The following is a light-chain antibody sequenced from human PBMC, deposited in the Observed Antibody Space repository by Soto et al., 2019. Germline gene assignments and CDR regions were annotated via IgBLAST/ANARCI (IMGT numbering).Light chain of an antibody. J-gene: IGKJ1*01. CDR2: DVS. V-gene: IGKV1-5*01. CDR3: QQYNTFWM. CDR1: QTISSW. Sequence: DIQMTQSPSTLSGSVGDIVTITCRASQTISSWLAWYQQKPGKAPKLLIYDVSSLESGVPSRFSGSGSGTEFTLTISSLQPDDFATYYCQQYNTFWMFGQGTKVDIK.